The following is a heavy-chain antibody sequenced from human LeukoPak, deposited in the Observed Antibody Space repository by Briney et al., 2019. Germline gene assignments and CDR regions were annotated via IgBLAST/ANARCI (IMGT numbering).Heavy chain of an antibody. D-gene: IGHD3-22*01. CDR1: GFTFSSYS. CDR3: ARGWPYDSSGYYYFIPGAFDI. V-gene: IGHV3-21*01. Sequence: GGSLRLSCAASGFTFSSYSMNWVRQAPGKGLEWVSSISSSSSYIYYADSVKGRFTISRDNAKNSLYLQMNSLRAEDTAVYYCARGWPYDSSGYYYFIPGAFDIWGQGTMVTVSS. J-gene: IGHJ3*02. CDR2: ISSSSSYI.